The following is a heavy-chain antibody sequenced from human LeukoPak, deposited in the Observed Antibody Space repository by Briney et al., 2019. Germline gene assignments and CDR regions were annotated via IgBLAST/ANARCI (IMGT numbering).Heavy chain of an antibody. CDR1: VYTFTSYG. D-gene: IGHD3-10*01. V-gene: IGHV1-18*01. CDR3: ERDLVRQDYYGSVGY. J-gene: IGHJ4*02. CDR2: IRAYNGNT. Sequence: GASVKVSFKASVYTFTSYGISWVRQAPAQGLEWMGWIRAYNGNTNYAQKLQSRVTMTTDTSTSTAYMELRSLRSDDTAVYYCERDLVRQDYYGSVGYWGQGTLVTVSS.